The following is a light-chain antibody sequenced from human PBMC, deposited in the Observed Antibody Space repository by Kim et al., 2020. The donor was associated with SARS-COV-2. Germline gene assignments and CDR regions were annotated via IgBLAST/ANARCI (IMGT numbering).Light chain of an antibody. Sequence: QSALTQPASVSGSPGQSITISCTGTSNDVGHNNYVSWYQHQPGKAPKLIISHISKWPSGVSNPFSGSTPGNTASLTISGLQAEDEADYYFSSYTTSNYARTIYVFGTGTKVTVL. CDR2: HIS. CDR1: SNDVGHNNY. J-gene: IGLJ1*01. V-gene: IGLV2-14*03. CDR3: SSYTTSNYARTIYV.